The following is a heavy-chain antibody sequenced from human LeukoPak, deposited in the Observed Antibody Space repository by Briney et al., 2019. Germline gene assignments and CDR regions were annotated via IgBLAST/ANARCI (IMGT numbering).Heavy chain of an antibody. V-gene: IGHV3-48*04. Sequence: PGGSLRLSCAVSGFTFSSYSMNWVRQAPGKGLEWLSYISSRSDTIYYADSVKGRFTISRDNAKNSLYLQMNSLRAEDTAVYYCARETTSGYWGQGTLVTVSS. J-gene: IGHJ4*02. CDR2: ISSRSDTI. CDR3: ARETTSGY. CDR1: GFTFSSYS. D-gene: IGHD1-1*01.